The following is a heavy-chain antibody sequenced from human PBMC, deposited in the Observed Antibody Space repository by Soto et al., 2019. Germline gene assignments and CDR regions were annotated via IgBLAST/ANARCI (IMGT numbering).Heavy chain of an antibody. CDR3: ATIMVADHFDL. D-gene: IGHD2-21*01. Sequence: SETLSLTCSVSGGSINTNNYYWGWIRQSPGQGLEWIGSIYYNGHANYNPSLKGRVTISQDTSKNQFFLTLTSMTAADTATYYCATIMVADHFDLWGQGTPVTVSS. CDR2: IYYNGHA. CDR1: GGSINTNNYY. V-gene: IGHV4-39*01. J-gene: IGHJ4*02.